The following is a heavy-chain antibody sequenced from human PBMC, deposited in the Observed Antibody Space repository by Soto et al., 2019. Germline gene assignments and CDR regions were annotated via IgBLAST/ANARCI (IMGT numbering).Heavy chain of an antibody. D-gene: IGHD3-3*01. CDR1: GGTFSSYA. Sequence: QVQLVQSGAEVKKPGSSVKVSCKASGGTFSSYAISWVRQAPGQGLEWMGGIIPSFGTANYAQKFQGRVTTTADKPTSTAYMELSSLRSEDTAVYYCASPTREWLPPARDYYYGMDVWGQGTTVTVSS. CDR2: IIPSFGTA. V-gene: IGHV1-69*06. CDR3: ASPTREWLPPARDYYYGMDV. J-gene: IGHJ6*02.